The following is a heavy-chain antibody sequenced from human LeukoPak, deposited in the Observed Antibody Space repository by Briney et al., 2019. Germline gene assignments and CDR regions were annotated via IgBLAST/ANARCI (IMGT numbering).Heavy chain of an antibody. J-gene: IGHJ4*02. CDR3: ARESAGGPDY. Sequence: GGSLRLSCAASGFTLSTYWMSWVRQAPGKGLEWVANIKQDGSEQYYVDSVRGRFTISRDNAKNSLYLQMNSLRAEDTAIYYCARESAGGPDYWGQGTLVPVSS. CDR2: IKQDGSEQ. V-gene: IGHV3-7*05. CDR1: GFTLSTYW. D-gene: IGHD6-19*01.